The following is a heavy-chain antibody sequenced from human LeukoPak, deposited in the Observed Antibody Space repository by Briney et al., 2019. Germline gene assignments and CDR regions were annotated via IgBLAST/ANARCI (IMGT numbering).Heavy chain of an antibody. CDR3: ARGVTARGFYYYMDI. CDR2: INPSGGST. CDR1: GYTFTSYY. J-gene: IGHJ6*03. V-gene: IGHV1-46*01. D-gene: IGHD2-21*02. Sequence: ASVKVSCKASGYTFTSYYMHWVRQAPGQGLEWMGIINPSGGSTSYAQKFQGRVTMTRDTSISTAYMELSRLRSDDTAVYSCARGVTARGFYYYMDIWGSGTTVTISS.